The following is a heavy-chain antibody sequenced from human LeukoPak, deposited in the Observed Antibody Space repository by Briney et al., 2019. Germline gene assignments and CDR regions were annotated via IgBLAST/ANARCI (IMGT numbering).Heavy chain of an antibody. CDR3: ARTRIAARLVWIHYYYYYMDV. CDR2: INPNSGGT. J-gene: IGHJ6*03. D-gene: IGHD6-6*01. Sequence: ASVKVSCKASGYTFTSYYMHWVRQAPGQGLEWMGWINPNSGGTNYAQKFQGRVTMTRDTSISTAYMELSRLRSDDTAVYYCARTRIAARLVWIHYYYYYMDVWGKGTTVTVSS. V-gene: IGHV1-2*02. CDR1: GYTFTSYY.